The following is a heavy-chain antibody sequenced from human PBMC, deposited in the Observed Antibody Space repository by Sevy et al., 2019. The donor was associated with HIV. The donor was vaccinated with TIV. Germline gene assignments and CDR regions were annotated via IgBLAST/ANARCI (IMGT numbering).Heavy chain of an antibody. CDR1: GFTFTNAW. D-gene: IGHD2-2*01. CDR3: TAGVGASDFVY. J-gene: IGHJ4*02. CDR2: IKSKTEAATR. V-gene: IGHV3-15*01. Sequence: GGSLRLSCAASGFTFTNAWMSWVRQAPGKGLEWVGRIKSKTEAATRDFAAPVQGRFAISRDDSKNTLYLQMDSLKTEDTAVYYCTAGVGASDFVYWGQGILVTGSS.